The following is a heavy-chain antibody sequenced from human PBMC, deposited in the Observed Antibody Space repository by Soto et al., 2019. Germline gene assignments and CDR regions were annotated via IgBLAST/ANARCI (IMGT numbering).Heavy chain of an antibody. CDR1: GFTFSGSA. CDR2: ITSSGSEV. D-gene: IGHD6-19*01. J-gene: IGHJ4*02. V-gene: IGHV3-23*01. CDR3: ANEGYDSGWYWDS. Sequence: VQLLESGGGLVQPRGSLRLSCAASGFTFSGSAMTWVRQAPGKWLEYVSSITSSGSEVFHAASVKGRFTMSRDNSKNMLYLQMNSLRAEDTAVYYCANEGYDSGWYWDSWGQGALVTVSS.